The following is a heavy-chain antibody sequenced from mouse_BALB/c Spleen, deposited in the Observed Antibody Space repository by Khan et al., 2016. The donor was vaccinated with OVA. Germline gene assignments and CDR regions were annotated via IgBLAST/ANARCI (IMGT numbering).Heavy chain of an antibody. V-gene: IGHV5-6*01. CDR1: GFTFSTYG. D-gene: IGHD1-1*01. CDR3: TRLAYYYDSEGFAY. J-gene: IGHJ3*01. Sequence: EVQLQESGGDLVKPGGSLKLSCAASGFTFSTYGMSWVRQTPDKRLEWVATVSTGGSYTYYADSVKGRFTISRDNAKNTLYLQMSGLKSEDTAMFYGTRLAYYYDSEGFAYWGQGTLVTVSA. CDR2: VSTGGSYT.